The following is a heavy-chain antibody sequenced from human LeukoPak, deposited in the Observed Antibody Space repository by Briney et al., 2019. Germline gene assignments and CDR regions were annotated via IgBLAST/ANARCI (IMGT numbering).Heavy chain of an antibody. CDR1: GFTFSSYA. CDR3: ARASLYQLLWFCAIDY. Sequence: PGGSLRLSCAASGFTFSSYAMHWVRQAPGKGLEWVAVISYDGSNKYYADSVKGRFTISRDNSKNTLYLQMNSLRAEDTAVYYCARASLYQLLWFCAIDYWGQGTLVTVSS. J-gene: IGHJ4*02. D-gene: IGHD2-2*01. CDR2: ISYDGSNK. V-gene: IGHV3-30*04.